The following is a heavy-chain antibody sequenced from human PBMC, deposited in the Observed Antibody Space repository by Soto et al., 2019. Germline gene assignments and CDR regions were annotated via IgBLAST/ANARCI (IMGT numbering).Heavy chain of an antibody. CDR1: GFSFRNYA. CDR3: TRVGYGDYIEY. Sequence: QVHLVESGVGVVLPGRSLRLSCEFSGFSFRNYAMHWVRQAPGKGLEGVAKTSHDGSNKNYADSVTGRLTISRDNSKNTLYLQMNSLSAEDTAVYYCTRVGYGDYIEYWGQGTLVIVSS. CDR2: TSHDGSNK. D-gene: IGHD4-17*01. V-gene: IGHV3-30*04. J-gene: IGHJ4*02.